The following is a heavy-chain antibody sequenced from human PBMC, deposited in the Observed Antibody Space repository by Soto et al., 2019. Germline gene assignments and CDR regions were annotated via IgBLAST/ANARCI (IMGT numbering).Heavy chain of an antibody. J-gene: IGHJ6*02. CDR3: ARAVRGVRYYYYYGMDV. CDR2: ISAYNGNT. V-gene: IGHV1-18*04. D-gene: IGHD3-10*01. Sequence: QVQLVQSGAEVKKPGASVKVSCKASGYTFTSYGISWVRQAPGQGLEWMGWISAYNGNTNYAQKLQGRVTMTTDTSTSTAYMELRSRRSDDTAVYYCARAVRGVRYYYYYGMDVWGQGTTVTVSS. CDR1: GYTFTSYG.